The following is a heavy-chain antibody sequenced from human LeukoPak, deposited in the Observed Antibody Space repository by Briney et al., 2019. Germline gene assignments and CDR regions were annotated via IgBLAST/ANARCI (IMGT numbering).Heavy chain of an antibody. CDR2: IFYSGST. V-gene: IGHV4-39*01. CDR3: ARHSAVTTFIFDY. Sequence: PSETLSLTCTVSGGSISSSYYYWGWIRQPPGKGLEWIGSIFYSGSTYYNPSLKSRVTISLDTSKNQFSLRLSSVTAADTAVCYCARHSAVTTFIFDYWGQGTLVTVSS. J-gene: IGHJ4*02. CDR1: GGSISSSYYY. D-gene: IGHD4-17*01.